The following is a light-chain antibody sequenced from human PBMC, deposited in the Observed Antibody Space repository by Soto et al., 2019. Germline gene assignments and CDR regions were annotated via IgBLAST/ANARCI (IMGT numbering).Light chain of an antibody. Sequence: QSALTQPASVSGSPGQSITISCTGTSSDVGGYNYVSWYQQLPGKAPKFMIYDVSKRPSGASSRFSGSKSGNTASLTISGLQAEDEADYYCSSYTSSSFVVFGGGTKVTVL. J-gene: IGLJ2*01. CDR2: DVS. CDR3: SSYTSSSFVV. CDR1: SSDVGGYNY. V-gene: IGLV2-14*01.